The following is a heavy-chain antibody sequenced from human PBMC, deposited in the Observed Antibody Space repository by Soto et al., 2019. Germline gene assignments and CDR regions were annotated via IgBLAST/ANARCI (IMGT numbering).Heavy chain of an antibody. V-gene: IGHV3-23*01. CDR3: AKVDYGGNSGYYYYMDV. CDR2: ISGSGGST. D-gene: IGHD4-17*01. J-gene: IGHJ6*03. Sequence: GGSLRLSCAASGFTFSSYAMSWVRQAPGKGLEWVSAISGSGGSTYYADSVKVRFAISRDNSKNTLYLQMNSLRAEDTAVYYCAKVDYGGNSGYYYYMDVWGKGTTVTISS. CDR1: GFTFSSYA.